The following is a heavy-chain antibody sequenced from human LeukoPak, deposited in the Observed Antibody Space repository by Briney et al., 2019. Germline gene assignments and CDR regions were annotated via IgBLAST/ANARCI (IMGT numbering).Heavy chain of an antibody. CDR2: ISAYNGNT. V-gene: IGHV1-18*01. J-gene: IGHJ4*02. CDR1: GYTFTSYG. D-gene: IGHD3-22*01. CDR3: ARDHTPYYYDSSGSPLD. Sequence: ASVKVSCKASGYTFTSYGISWVRQAPGQGLEWMGWISAYNGNTNYAQKLQGRVTMTTDTSASTAYMELSSLRSEDTAVYYCARDHTPYYYDSSGSPLDWGQGTLVTVSS.